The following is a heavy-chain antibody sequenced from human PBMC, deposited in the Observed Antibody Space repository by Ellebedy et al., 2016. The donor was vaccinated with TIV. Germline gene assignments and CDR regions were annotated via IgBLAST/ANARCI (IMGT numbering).Heavy chain of an antibody. Sequence: GESLKISXTASEFTFFNAWMNWVRQAPGKGLYWVAVISSDGSNKYFADSVKGRFTISRDNSKNTLYLQMSSLRPEDTAVYYCARVRGYYGSGSYHPLDYWGQGTLVTVSS. J-gene: IGHJ4*02. CDR2: ISSDGSNK. CDR3: ARVRGYYGSGSYHPLDY. V-gene: IGHV3-30*03. D-gene: IGHD3-10*01. CDR1: EFTFFNAW.